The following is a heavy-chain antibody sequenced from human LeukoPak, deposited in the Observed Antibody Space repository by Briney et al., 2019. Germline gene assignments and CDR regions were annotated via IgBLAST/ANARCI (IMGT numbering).Heavy chain of an antibody. D-gene: IGHD3-22*01. CDR1: GYTFTGYY. V-gene: IGHV7-4-1*02. CDR2: INTNTGNP. CDR3: ARDLMIRGKTPAPPGY. Sequence: GASVKVSGKASGYTFTGYYMHWVRQAPGQGLEWMGWINTNTGNPTYAQGFTGRFVFSLDTSVSTAYLQISSLKAEDTAVYYCARDLMIRGKTPAPPGYWGQGTLVTVSS. J-gene: IGHJ4*02.